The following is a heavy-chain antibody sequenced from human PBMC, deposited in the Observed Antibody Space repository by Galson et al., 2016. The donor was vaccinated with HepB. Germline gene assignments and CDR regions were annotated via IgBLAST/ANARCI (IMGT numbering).Heavy chain of an antibody. Sequence: SLRLSCAASGFTFSSYAMRWARQAPGKGLEWVAVISYDGSKKYYADSVKGRFTISRDNSKNTLYLQMNSLRAEDTALYYCARDPGYDYWSGYPDYWGQGTLVTVSS. CDR1: GFTFSSYA. D-gene: IGHD3-3*01. J-gene: IGHJ4*02. V-gene: IGHV3-30-3*01. CDR2: ISYDGSKK. CDR3: ARDPGYDYWSGYPDY.